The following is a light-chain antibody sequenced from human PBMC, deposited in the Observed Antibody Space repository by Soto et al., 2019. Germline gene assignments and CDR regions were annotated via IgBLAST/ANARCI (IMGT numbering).Light chain of an antibody. J-gene: IGKJ2*01. CDR2: WAS. CDR1: QSVLYSSNNKNY. CDR3: QQYYSTPPYT. V-gene: IGKV4-1*01. Sequence: DIVMTQSPDSLAVSLGERGTINCKSSQSVLYSSNNKNYLAWYQQKSGQPPKLLIYWASTRESGVPDRFSGSGSGTDFTLTISSLQAEDVAVYYCQQYYSTPPYTFGQGTKLGIK.